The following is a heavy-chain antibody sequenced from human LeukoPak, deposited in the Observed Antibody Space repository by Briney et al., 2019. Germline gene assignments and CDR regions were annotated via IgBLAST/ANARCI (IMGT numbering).Heavy chain of an antibody. V-gene: IGHV3-7*01. CDR1: GFTFSSYW. J-gene: IGHJ1*01. CDR2: IKQDGSEK. CDR3: ARGGYCSSTSCQSKQEYFQH. Sequence: PGGSLRLSCAASGFTFSSYWMSWVRQAPGKGLEWVAHIKQDGSEKYYVDSVKGRFTISRDNAKNSLYLQMNCLRAEDTAVYYCARGGYCSSTSCQSKQEYFQHWGQGTLVTVSS. D-gene: IGHD2-2*01.